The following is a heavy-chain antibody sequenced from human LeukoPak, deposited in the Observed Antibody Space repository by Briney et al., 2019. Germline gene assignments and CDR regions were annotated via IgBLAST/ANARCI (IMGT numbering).Heavy chain of an antibody. CDR2: IYYSGST. V-gene: IGHV4-59*01. Sequence: SETLSLTCTVSGGSISNYYWSWIRQPPGKGLEWIGYIYYSGSTNYNPSLKSRVTISVDTPKNQFSLKVSSLTAADTAVYFCARIANNGYYLFDYWGQGILVNVSS. CDR3: ARIANNGYYLFDY. J-gene: IGHJ4*02. D-gene: IGHD3-22*01. CDR1: GGSISNYY.